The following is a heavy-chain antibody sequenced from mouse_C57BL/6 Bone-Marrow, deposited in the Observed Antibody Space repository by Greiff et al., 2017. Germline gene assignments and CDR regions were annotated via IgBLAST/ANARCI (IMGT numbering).Heavy chain of an antibody. J-gene: IGHJ1*03. CDR2: ISSGSSTI. CDR3: ARKGGYDCYFYWYFDV. Sequence: EVKVVESGGGLVKPGGSLKLSCAASGFSFSDYGMHWVRQAPEKGLEWVAYISSGSSTIYYADTVKGRFTISRDNAKNTLFLQMTSLRSEDTAMYYCARKGGYDCYFYWYFDVWGTGTTVTVSS. V-gene: IGHV5-17*01. D-gene: IGHD2-3*01. CDR1: GFSFSDYG.